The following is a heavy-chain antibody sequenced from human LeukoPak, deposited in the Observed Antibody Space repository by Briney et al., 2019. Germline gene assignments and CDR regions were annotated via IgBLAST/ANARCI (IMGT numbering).Heavy chain of an antibody. CDR2: IKQDGSEK. J-gene: IGHJ5*02. Sequence: GGSLRLSCAASGFTFSSYWMSWVRQAPGKGPEWVANIKQDGSEKYYVDSVKGRFTISRDNAKNSLYLQMNSLRAEDTAVYYCARVPRIWSGYSDWFDPWGQGTLVTVSS. D-gene: IGHD3-3*01. CDR1: GFTFSSYW. CDR3: ARVPRIWSGYSDWFDP. V-gene: IGHV3-7*01.